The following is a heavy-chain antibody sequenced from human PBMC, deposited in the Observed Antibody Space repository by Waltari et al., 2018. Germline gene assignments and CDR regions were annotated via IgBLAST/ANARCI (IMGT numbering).Heavy chain of an antibody. CDR2: IIPVFGTA. J-gene: IGHJ5*02. CDR1: GGTFSSYA. V-gene: IGHV1-69*01. Sequence: QVQLVQSGAEVKKPGSSVKVSCKASGGTFSSYAISWVRQAPGQGLEWMGGIIPVFGTANYEQKFQGRGTITADESTSTAYMELSSLRSEDTAVYYCAREVGQWLVRGWFDPWGQGTLVTVSS. D-gene: IGHD6-19*01. CDR3: AREVGQWLVRGWFDP.